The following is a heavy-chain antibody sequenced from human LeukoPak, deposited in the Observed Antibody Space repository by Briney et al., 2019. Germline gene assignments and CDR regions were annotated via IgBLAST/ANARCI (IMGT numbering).Heavy chain of an antibody. J-gene: IGHJ4*02. CDR1: GFTFSSYA. CDR3: AKDFQHDGGQE. V-gene: IGHV3-23*01. CDR2: IDENGRNT. Sequence: GGSLRLSCAASGFTFSSYAMSWVRQAPGKGLEWVSTIDENGRNTHYADSVKGRFTISRDNSKNTLYLQINSLRAEDTAVYYCAKDFQHDGGQEWGQGTLVSVSS. D-gene: IGHD4-17*01.